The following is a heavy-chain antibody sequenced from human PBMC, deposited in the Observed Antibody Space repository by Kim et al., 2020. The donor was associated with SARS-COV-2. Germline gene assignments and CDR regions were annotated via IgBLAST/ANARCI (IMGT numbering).Heavy chain of an antibody. CDR3: ARPSSSSIGP. V-gene: IGHV5-51*01. CDR2: IYPADSDT. D-gene: IGHD6-13*01. CDR1: GYSFATNW. Sequence: GESLKISCKASGYSFATNWIAWVRQMPGKGLECMGIIYPADSDTRYSPSFQGQVTISADKSISTAYLQWSSLKVSDTAMYYCARPSSSSIGPWGQGTLLTVSS. J-gene: IGHJ5*02.